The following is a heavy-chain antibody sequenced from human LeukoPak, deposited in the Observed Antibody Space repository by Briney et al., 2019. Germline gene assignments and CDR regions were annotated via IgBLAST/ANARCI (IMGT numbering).Heavy chain of an antibody. CDR2: ISGSGDYT. Sequence: GGSLRLSCAASGFTFSDYSMNWVRQAPGKGLEWVSGISGSGDYTYHADSVKGRFTISRDNSKNTLYLQMNSLRAEDTAKYYCAKDRVARGEYFDYWGQGTLVTVSS. V-gene: IGHV3-23*01. J-gene: IGHJ4*02. CDR1: GFTFSDYS. CDR3: AKDRVARGEYFDY. D-gene: IGHD5-12*01.